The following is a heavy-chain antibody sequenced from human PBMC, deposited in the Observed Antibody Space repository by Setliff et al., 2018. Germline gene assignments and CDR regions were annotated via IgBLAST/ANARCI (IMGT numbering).Heavy chain of an antibody. D-gene: IGHD6-6*01. CDR1: GGTSTNYG. Sequence: SVKVSCKTSGGTSTNYGFSWVRQAPGQGLEWMGGIIPTLRGPGNYAQKFQGRVTITADESTSTVFMELSSLTSEDTAVYYCARLPARRRYYYYMDVWGGGTTVTVSS. CDR2: IIPTLRGPG. J-gene: IGHJ6*03. V-gene: IGHV1-69*13. CDR3: ARLPARRRYYYYMDV.